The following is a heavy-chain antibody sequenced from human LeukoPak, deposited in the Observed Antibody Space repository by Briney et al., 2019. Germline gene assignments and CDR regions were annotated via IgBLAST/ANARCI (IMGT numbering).Heavy chain of an antibody. CDR2: IPYDGSNQ. Sequence: PGGSLRLSCAASGFTFSSFGMHWVRQAPGKGLEWVAVIPYDGSNQYYGDSVKGRFTISRDNSKNTLFLQMDSLRAEDTALYYCAKEDTSMAIGYWGQGTLVTVSS. CDR3: AKEDTSMAIGY. V-gene: IGHV3-30*18. CDR1: GFTFSSFG. J-gene: IGHJ4*02. D-gene: IGHD5-18*01.